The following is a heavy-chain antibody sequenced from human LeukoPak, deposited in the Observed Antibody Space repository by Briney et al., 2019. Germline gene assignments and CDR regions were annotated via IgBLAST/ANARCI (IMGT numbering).Heavy chain of an antibody. V-gene: IGHV3-21*01. CDR3: ARDPGGGDFPFDY. J-gene: IGHJ4*02. CDR2: ISSSSSYI. Sequence: GGSLRLSCTVSGFTFSTYSMDWVRQAPGKGLEWASSISSSSSYIYYADSVKGRFTISRDNAKNSLYLQMNSLRAEDTAVYYCARDPGGGDFPFDYWGQGTLVTVSS. CDR1: GFTFSTYS. D-gene: IGHD2-21*02.